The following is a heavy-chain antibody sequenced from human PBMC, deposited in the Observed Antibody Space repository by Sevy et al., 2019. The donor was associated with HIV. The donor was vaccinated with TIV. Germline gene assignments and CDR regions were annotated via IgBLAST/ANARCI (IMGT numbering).Heavy chain of an antibody. CDR3: VRHPGVATSYFDY. J-gene: IGHJ4*02. CDR2: IYPGDSDT. D-gene: IGHD5-12*01. Sequence: GESLKISCKGSGYTFTNYWIGWVRQMPGKGLEWMGIIYPGDSDTRYSPSFQGQVTISADKSISTAYLQWSSLKASDTAIYYCVRHPGVATSYFDYWGQGILVTVSS. V-gene: IGHV5-51*01. CDR1: GYTFTNYW.